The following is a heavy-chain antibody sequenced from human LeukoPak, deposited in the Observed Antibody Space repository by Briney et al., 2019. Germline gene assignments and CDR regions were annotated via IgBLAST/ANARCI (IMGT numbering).Heavy chain of an antibody. CDR3: AREGYGDYDAFDI. CDR2: ISSSGSTI. Sequence: EGSLRLSCAASGFTFSSYEMNWVRQAPGKGLEWVSYISSSGSTIYYADSVKGRFTISRDNAKNSLYLQMNSLRAEDTAVYYCAREGYGDYDAFDIWGQGTMVTVSS. CDR1: GFTFSSYE. D-gene: IGHD4-17*01. J-gene: IGHJ3*02. V-gene: IGHV3-48*03.